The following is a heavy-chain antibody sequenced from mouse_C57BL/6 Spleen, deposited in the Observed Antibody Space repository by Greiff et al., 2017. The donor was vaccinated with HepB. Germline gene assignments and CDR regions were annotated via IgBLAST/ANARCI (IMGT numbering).Heavy chain of an antibody. Sequence: VQLQHSGAELARPGASVKMSCKASGYTFTSYTMHWVKQRPGQGLEWIGYINPSSGYTKYNQKFKDKATLTADKSSSTAYMQLSSLTSEDSAVYYCARSNDYDWFAYWGQGTLVTVSA. CDR2: INPSSGYT. D-gene: IGHD2-4*01. CDR1: GYTFTSYT. V-gene: IGHV1-4*01. CDR3: ARSNDYDWFAY. J-gene: IGHJ3*01.